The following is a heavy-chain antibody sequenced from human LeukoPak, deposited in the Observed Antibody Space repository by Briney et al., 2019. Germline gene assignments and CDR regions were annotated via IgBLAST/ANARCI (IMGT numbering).Heavy chain of an antibody. CDR2: ISSISSHI. V-gene: IGHV3-21*01. Sequence: GGSLRLSCAASGFTFDDYSMNWVRQAPGKGLEWVSSISSISSHIFYADSVKGRFTISRDNARNSLYLQMNSLRAEDTAVYYCAREGLVWGKGTTVTISS. J-gene: IGHJ6*04. CDR1: GFTFDDYS. CDR3: AREGLV.